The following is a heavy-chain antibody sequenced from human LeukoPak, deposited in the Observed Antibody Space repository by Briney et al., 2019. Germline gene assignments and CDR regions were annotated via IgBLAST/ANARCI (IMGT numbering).Heavy chain of an antibody. CDR1: GYTFTGYY. V-gene: IGHV1-2*02. Sequence: ASVKVSCKASGYTFTGYYIHWVRQAPGQGLEWVGWINPTNGGTNYAQKLQGRVTMTTDTSTNTAYMELSWLTSDDTAVFYCARPRIESGGYYYGHWGQGTLVTVSS. CDR3: ARPRIESGGYYYGH. D-gene: IGHD3-22*01. CDR2: INPTNGGT. J-gene: IGHJ4*02.